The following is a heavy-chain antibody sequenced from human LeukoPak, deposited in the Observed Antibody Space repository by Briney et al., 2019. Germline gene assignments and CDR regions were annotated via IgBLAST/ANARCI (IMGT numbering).Heavy chain of an antibody. V-gene: IGHV3-48*04. CDR1: GYTFSNYN. Sequence: PGGSLRLSCAASGYTFSNYNMNWVRQAPGKGLEWVSYISSGGGTIYYADSVKGRFTISRDNAKNSLYLQMNSLRADDMALYYCAKDRLSGFSGGIIDYWGQGTLVTVSS. J-gene: IGHJ4*02. CDR3: AKDRLSGFSGGIIDY. D-gene: IGHD6-19*01. CDR2: ISSGGGTI.